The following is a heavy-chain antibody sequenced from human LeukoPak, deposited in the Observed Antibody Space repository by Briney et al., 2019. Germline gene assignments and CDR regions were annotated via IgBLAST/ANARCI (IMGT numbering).Heavy chain of an antibody. CDR2: IKSKTDGGTT. D-gene: IGHD5-18*01. V-gene: IGHV3-15*01. J-gene: IGHJ4*02. Sequence: AGGSLRLSCAASGFTFSDRYLDWVRQAPGKGLEWVGRIKSKTDGGTTDYAAPVKGRFTISRDDSKNTLYLQMNSLKTEDTAVYYCTHSGYSYALDYFDYWGQGTLVTVSS. CDR1: GFTFSDRY. CDR3: THSGYSYALDYFDY.